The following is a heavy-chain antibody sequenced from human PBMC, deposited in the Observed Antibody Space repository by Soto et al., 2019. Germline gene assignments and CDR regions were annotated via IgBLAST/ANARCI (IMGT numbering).Heavy chain of an antibody. CDR2: ISGSGGST. Sequence: PGGSLRLSCAASGFTFSSYAMSWVRQAPGKGLEWVSAISGSGGSTYYADSVKGRFTISRDNSKNTLYLQMNSLRAEDTAVYYCAKGYCISTSCWYYYYGMNVWGQGTTVTVSS. CDR1: GFTFSSYA. D-gene: IGHD2-2*01. J-gene: IGHJ6*02. CDR3: AKGYCISTSCWYYYYGMNV. V-gene: IGHV3-23*01.